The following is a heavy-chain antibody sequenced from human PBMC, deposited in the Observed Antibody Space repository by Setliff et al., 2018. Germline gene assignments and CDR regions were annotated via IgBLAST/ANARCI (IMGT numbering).Heavy chain of an antibody. D-gene: IGHD6-6*01. J-gene: IGHJ4*02. V-gene: IGHV4-39*01. CDR2: IYYSGST. CDR3: ASGTIAARTPSFDY. Sequence: SETLSLTCTVSGGSISSSSYYWGWIRQPPGKGLEWIGSIYYSGSTYYNPSLKSRVTISVDTSKNQFSLKLSSVTAADTAVSYCASGTIAARTPSFDYWGQGTLVTVSS. CDR1: GGSISSSSYY.